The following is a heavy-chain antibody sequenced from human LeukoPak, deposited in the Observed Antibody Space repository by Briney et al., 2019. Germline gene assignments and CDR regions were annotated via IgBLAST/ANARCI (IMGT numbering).Heavy chain of an antibody. V-gene: IGHV3-9*01. D-gene: IGHD6-19*01. Sequence: PGGSLRLSCAASGFTFDDYAMHWVRQAPGKGLEWVSGISWNSGSIGYADSVKGRFTISRDNAKNSLYLQMNSLRAEDTALYYCAKDIGGSSSGPTDYWGQRTLVTVSS. CDR1: GFTFDDYA. CDR3: AKDIGGSSSGPTDY. J-gene: IGHJ4*02. CDR2: ISWNSGSI.